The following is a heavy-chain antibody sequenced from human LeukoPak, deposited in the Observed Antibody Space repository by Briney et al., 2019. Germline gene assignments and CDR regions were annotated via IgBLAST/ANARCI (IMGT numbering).Heavy chain of an antibody. V-gene: IGHV4-61*02. Sequence: SETLSLTCTVSGGSISSGSYYWSWIRQPAGKGLEWIGRIYTSGSTNYNPSLKSRVTISVDTSKNQFSLKLSSVTAADTAVYYCARGRMVRGPWGWFDPWGQGTLVTVSS. CDR2: IYTSGST. CDR3: ARGRMVRGPWGWFDP. D-gene: IGHD3-10*01. CDR1: GGSISSGSYY. J-gene: IGHJ5*02.